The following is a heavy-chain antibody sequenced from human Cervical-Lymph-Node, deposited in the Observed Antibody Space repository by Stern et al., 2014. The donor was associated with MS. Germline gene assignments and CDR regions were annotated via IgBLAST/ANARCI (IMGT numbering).Heavy chain of an antibody. CDR2: IRSDTGDI. Sequence: EVQLVESGGGLVKPGGSLRLSCAASGFLFRNYNMNWVRQAPGKGLEWVSSIRSDTGDIYYADSVKGRFTISRANAQNSLFLQMTSLRAEDSAVYYCASGSTYLLDYWGQGTLVTVSS. J-gene: IGHJ4*02. CDR1: GFLFRNYN. D-gene: IGHD1-14*01. V-gene: IGHV3-21*01. CDR3: ASGSTYLLDY.